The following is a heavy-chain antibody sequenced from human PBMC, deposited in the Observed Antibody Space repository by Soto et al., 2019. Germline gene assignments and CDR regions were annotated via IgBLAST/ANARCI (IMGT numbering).Heavy chain of an antibody. CDR1: GGSISSYS. J-gene: IGHJ4*02. CDR3: ARGTGGRWYGGSDY. V-gene: IGHV4-59*01. CDR2: IYYSGST. Sequence: QVQLQESGTGLVKPSETLSLTCTVSGGSISSYSWSWIRQPPGQGLEWIGYIYYSGSTNYNPSLKRRVTISVGTSKSQFSLKLSSVTAADTAVYYCARGTGGRWYGGSDYWGQGTLVTVSS. D-gene: IGHD1-26*01.